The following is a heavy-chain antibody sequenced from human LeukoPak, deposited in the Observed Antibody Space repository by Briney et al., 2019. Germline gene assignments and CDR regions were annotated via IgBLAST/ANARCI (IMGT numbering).Heavy chain of an antibody. CDR1: GFTFSSYA. Sequence: TGGSLRLSCAASGFTFSSYAMSWVRQAPGKGLEWVSAISGSGGSTYYADSVKGRFTISRDKSKNTLYLQMNSLRAEDTAVYYCAKTARRSRYYFDYWGQGTLVTVSS. CDR2: ISGSGGST. J-gene: IGHJ4*02. V-gene: IGHV3-23*01. CDR3: AKTARRSRYYFDY. D-gene: IGHD2-21*02.